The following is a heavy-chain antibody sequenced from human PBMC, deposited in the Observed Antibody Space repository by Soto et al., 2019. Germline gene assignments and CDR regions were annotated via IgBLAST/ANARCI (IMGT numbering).Heavy chain of an antibody. CDR2: INPNSGGT. CDR3: ARGGYSYGYNRNWFDP. Sequence: QVQLVQSGAEVKKPGASVKVSCKASGYTFTGYYMHWVRQAPGQGLEWMGWINPNSGGTNYAQKFQGRVTMTSDTSISTAYMELSRLRSDDTAVYYCARGGYSYGYNRNWFDPWVQGTLVTVSS. D-gene: IGHD5-18*01. V-gene: IGHV1-2*02. J-gene: IGHJ5*02. CDR1: GYTFTGYY.